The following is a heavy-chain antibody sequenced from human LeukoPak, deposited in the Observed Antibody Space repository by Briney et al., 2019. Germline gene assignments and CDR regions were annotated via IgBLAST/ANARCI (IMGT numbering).Heavy chain of an antibody. CDR3: AKGDDSSGYYSDSALDY. J-gene: IGHJ4*02. V-gene: IGHV3-9*01. CDR2: ITWNSDNI. CDR1: GFTFDDYA. D-gene: IGHD3-22*01. Sequence: GGSLRLSCAASGFTFDDYAMHWVRQVPGKGLEWVSGITWNSDNIDYADSVKGRFTISRDNAKNSLYLQMNSLRAEDTALYYCAKGDDSSGYYSDSALDYWGQGTLVTVSS.